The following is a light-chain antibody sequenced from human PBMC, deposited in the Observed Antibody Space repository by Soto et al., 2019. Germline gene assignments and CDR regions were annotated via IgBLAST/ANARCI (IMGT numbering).Light chain of an antibody. Sequence: QSALTQPPSASGSPGQSVTISCAGTSSDVGAYNYVSWYQQQPGKAPKLVIYEVTKRPSGVPVRFSGSKYGNTASLTVSGLQAEDEADYYCSSYAGSTHVVFGGGTKVTVL. CDR1: SSDVGAYNY. CDR3: SSYAGSTHVV. V-gene: IGLV2-8*01. CDR2: EVT. J-gene: IGLJ2*01.